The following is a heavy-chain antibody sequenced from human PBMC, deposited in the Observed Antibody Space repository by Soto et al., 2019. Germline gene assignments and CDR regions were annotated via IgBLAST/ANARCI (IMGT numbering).Heavy chain of an antibody. CDR1: GYTFTSYG. CDR2: ISAYNDNT. V-gene: IGHV1-18*04. J-gene: IGHJ6*02. D-gene: IGHD6-19*01. CDR3: ARNGIAVAGNYYYYGMDV. Sequence: ASVKVSCKASGYTFTSYGISWVRQAPGQGLEWMGWISAYNDNTNYAQKLQGRVTMTTDTSTSTAYMELRSLRSDDTAVYYCARNGIAVAGNYYYYGMDVWGQGTTVTVSS.